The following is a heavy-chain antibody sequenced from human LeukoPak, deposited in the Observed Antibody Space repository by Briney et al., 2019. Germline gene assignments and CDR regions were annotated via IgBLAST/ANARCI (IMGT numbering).Heavy chain of an antibody. J-gene: IGHJ4*02. CDR1: GFTVSSNY. D-gene: IGHD3-3*01. V-gene: IGHV3-23*01. CDR3: AKDKGVAGHDY. Sequence: GGSLRLSCAASGFTVSSNYMSWVRQAPGKGLEWVSAISGSGGSRYYADSVKGRFTISRDNSKNTLYLQMNSLRAEDTAIYYCAKDKGVAGHDYWGQGTLVTVSS. CDR2: ISGSGGSR.